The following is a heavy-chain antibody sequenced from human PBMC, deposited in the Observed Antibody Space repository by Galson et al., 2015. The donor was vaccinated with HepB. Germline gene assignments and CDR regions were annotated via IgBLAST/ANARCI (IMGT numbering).Heavy chain of an antibody. CDR2: IRSKAYGGTT. CDR1: GFTFGDYT. Sequence: SLRLSCAASGFTFGDYTMSWFRQAPGKGLEWVGSIRSKAYGGTTEYVASVKRRFTISRHDSKSIAYLQIHSLETEDTDVYYCTVDSKGGYGPFDYWGQGTLVTVSA. CDR3: TVDSKGGYGPFDY. D-gene: IGHD5-12*01. V-gene: IGHV3-49*03. J-gene: IGHJ4*02.